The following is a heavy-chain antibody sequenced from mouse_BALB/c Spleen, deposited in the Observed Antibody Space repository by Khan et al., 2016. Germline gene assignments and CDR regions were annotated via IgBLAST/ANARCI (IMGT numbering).Heavy chain of an antibody. V-gene: IGHV5-4*02. CDR3: ERDGNGNHYYAMDY. CDR2: ISAGGTYT. Sequence: EVQLEESGGGLVKPGGSLRLSCAASGFTFSVYYMYWVRQTPEKRLEWVATISAGGTYTYYPDSLKGRFTISRDNAKNILYLHMSSLKSEDTAMYYCERDGNGNHYYAMDYWGQGTTVTVAS. CDR1: GFTFSVYY. D-gene: IGHD2-1*01. J-gene: IGHJ4*01.